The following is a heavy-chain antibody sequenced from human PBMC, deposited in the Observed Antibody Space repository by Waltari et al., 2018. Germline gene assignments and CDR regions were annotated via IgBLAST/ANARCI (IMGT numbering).Heavy chain of an antibody. CDR2: INPNSGGT. D-gene: IGHD3-10*01. CDR1: GGTFSSYA. CDR3: ARDGGTMVQGASTGMDV. V-gene: IGHV1-2*02. J-gene: IGHJ6*02. Sequence: QVQLVQSGAEVKKPGSSVKVSCKASGGTFSSYALSWVRQAPGQGLEWMGGINPNSGGTNYAQKFQGRVTMTRDTSISTAYMELSRLRSDDTAVYYCARDGGTMVQGASTGMDVWGQGTTVTVSS.